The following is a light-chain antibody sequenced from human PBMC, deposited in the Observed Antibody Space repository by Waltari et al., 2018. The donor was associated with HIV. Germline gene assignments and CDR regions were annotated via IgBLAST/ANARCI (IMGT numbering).Light chain of an antibody. CDR1: SSNIGGNF. V-gene: IGLV1-47*01. Sequence: QSVLTQPPSASGTPGQRVTISCSGSSSNIGGNFVYWYQQLPGTAPKLLIYRDNQRPSGVPDRFSGSKSGTSASLASNGLRSEDEADYYCAAWDDSLSGLYVFGTGTKVTVL. CDR2: RDN. J-gene: IGLJ1*01. CDR3: AAWDDSLSGLYV.